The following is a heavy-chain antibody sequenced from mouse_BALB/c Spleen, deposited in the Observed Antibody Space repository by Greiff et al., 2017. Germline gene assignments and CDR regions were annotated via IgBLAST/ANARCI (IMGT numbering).Heavy chain of an antibody. CDR3: ARGGPHYYGRGWFAY. Sequence: VKLMESGPGLVAPSQSLSITCTVSGFSLTSYGVHWVRQPPGKGLEWLGVIWAGGSTNYNSALMSRLSISKDNSKSQVFLKMNSLQTDDTAMYYCARGGPHYYGRGWFAYWGQGTLVTVAA. CDR1: GFSLTSYG. V-gene: IGHV2-9*02. D-gene: IGHD1-1*01. J-gene: IGHJ3*01. CDR2: IWAGGST.